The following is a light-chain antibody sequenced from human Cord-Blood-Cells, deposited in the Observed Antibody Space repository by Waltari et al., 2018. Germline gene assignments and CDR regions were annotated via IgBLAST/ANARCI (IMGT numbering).Light chain of an antibody. J-gene: IGKJ2*03. Sequence: EIVLTQSPATLSLSPGERATLSCRASQSVGSYLAWYQQKPGQAPRLLIYDASNRATGIPARCSGSGSGTDFTLTISSLEPEDFAVYYCQQRSNWPPMYSFGQGTKLEIK. CDR2: DAS. CDR3: QQRSNWPPMYS. CDR1: QSVGSY. V-gene: IGKV3-11*01.